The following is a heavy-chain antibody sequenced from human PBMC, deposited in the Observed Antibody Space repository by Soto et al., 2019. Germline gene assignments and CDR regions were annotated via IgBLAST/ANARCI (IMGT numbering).Heavy chain of an antibody. D-gene: IGHD4-17*01. Sequence: EVQLVESGGGLVQPGRSLRLSCAASGFTFDDYAMHWVRQAPGKGLEWVSGISWNSGSIGYADSVKGRFTISRDNAKNSLYLQMNSLRAEDTALYYCAKDIMYGDYSTYAFDICGQGTMVTVSS. J-gene: IGHJ3*02. V-gene: IGHV3-9*01. CDR2: ISWNSGSI. CDR3: AKDIMYGDYSTYAFDI. CDR1: GFTFDDYA.